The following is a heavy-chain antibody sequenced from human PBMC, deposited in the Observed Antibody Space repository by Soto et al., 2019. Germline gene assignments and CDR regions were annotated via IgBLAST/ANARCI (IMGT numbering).Heavy chain of an antibody. D-gene: IGHD6-13*01. CDR3: AKDRERDAWYEDY. J-gene: IGHJ4*02. V-gene: IGHV3-23*04. Sequence: EMQLVESGGGLVQPGGSLRLSCAGSGLTFRNDWLSWVRQAPGKGLEWVSVISGSDGSTYYADSVKGRFTISRDNSKNTLYLQMNSLRAEDTAVYYCAKDRERDAWYEDYWGQGTLVTVSS. CDR2: ISGSDGST. CDR1: GLTFRNDW.